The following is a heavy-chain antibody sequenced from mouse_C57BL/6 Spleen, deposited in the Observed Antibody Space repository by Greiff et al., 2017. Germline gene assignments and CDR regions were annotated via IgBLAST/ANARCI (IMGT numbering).Heavy chain of an antibody. CDR3: AVYSNHWYFDV. CDR1: GFTFSDYY. Sequence: EVQLVESEGGLVQPGSSMKLSCTASGFTFSDYYMAWVRQVPEKGLEWVANINYDGSSTYYLDSLKSRFIISRDNAKNILYLQMSSLKSEDTATYYCAVYSNHWYFDVWGTGTTVTVSS. V-gene: IGHV5-16*01. J-gene: IGHJ1*03. CDR2: INYDGSST. D-gene: IGHD2-5*01.